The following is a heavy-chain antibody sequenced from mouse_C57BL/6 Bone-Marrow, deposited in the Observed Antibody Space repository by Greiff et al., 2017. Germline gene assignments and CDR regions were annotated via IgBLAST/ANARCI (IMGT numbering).Heavy chain of an antibody. CDR1: GYTFTNYW. V-gene: IGHV1-64*01. J-gene: IGHJ4*01. CDR2: MHPNGGSP. D-gene: IGHD2-4*01. CDR3: AGTDDYDDDSMDY. Sequence: QVQLQQPGAELVKPGASVKLSCKASGYTFTNYWMHWVKQRPGQGLEWIGMMHPNGGSPNYNEKFKSEATLSVDTSSSTAYMELSSLTSEDSAVYYCAGTDDYDDDSMDYGGQGTAVTVSS.